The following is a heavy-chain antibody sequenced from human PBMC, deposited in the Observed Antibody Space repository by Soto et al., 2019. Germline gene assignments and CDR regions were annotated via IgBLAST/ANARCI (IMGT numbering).Heavy chain of an antibody. Sequence: QVQLVQSGAEVTKPGSSVKVSCKASGGTFSSYTISWVRQAPGQGLEWVGRIIPILGIANYAQKFQGRVQNTADKSTSTAYMALSSLRSEDTAVYSCERAVSRITGTKITNYSNDYMDVWGKGTTVTVSS. CDR3: ERAVSRITGTKITNYSNDYMDV. J-gene: IGHJ6*03. CDR2: IIPILGIA. D-gene: IGHD1-7*01. V-gene: IGHV1-69*02. CDR1: GGTFSSYT.